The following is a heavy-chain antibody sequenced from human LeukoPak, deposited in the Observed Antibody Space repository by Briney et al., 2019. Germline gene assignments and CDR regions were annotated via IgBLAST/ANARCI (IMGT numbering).Heavy chain of an antibody. J-gene: IGHJ4*02. Sequence: PGGSLRLSCAASGFTFSTYAMSWVRQAPGKGLEWVSAISGSGGSTYYADSVKGRFTISRDNAKNTLYLQMNSLRAEDTAVYYCARGPWGSYEGAFDYWGQGTLVTVSS. CDR3: ARGPWGSYEGAFDY. V-gene: IGHV3-23*01. D-gene: IGHD2-15*01. CDR2: ISGSGGST. CDR1: GFTFSTYA.